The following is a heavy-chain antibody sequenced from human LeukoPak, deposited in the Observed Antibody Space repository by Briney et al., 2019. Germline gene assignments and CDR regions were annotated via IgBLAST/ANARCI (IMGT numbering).Heavy chain of an antibody. Sequence: GGSLRLSCAASGFTFSNYGMHWVRQAPGKGLEWVSYISSSGSTIYYADSVKGRFTISRDNAKNSLYLQMNSLRAEDTAVYYCARDLPPPDYWGQGTLVTVSS. V-gene: IGHV3-48*04. J-gene: IGHJ4*02. CDR2: ISSSGSTI. CDR1: GFTFSNYG. CDR3: ARDLPPPDY.